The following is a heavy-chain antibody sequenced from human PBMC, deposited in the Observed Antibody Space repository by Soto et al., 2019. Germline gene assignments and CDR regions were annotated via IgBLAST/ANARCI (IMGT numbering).Heavy chain of an antibody. CDR2: ISSSSSYI. J-gene: IGHJ4*02. CDR3: ARVMGKYSSSPHFDY. V-gene: IGHV3-21*01. D-gene: IGHD6-6*01. CDR1: GFTFSSYS. Sequence: EVQLVESGGGLVKPGGSLRLSCAASGFTFSSYSMNWVRQAPGKGLEWVSSISSSSSYIYYADSVKGRFTISRDNAKNSLYLQMNSLRAEDTAVYYCARVMGKYSSSPHFDYWGQGTLVTVSS.